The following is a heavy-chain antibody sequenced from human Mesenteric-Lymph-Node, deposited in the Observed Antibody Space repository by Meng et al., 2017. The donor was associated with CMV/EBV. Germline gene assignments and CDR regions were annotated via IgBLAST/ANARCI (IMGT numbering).Heavy chain of an antibody. CDR3: ARDFGVATTSGRFDP. D-gene: IGHD3-3*01. J-gene: IGHJ5*02. V-gene: IGHV4-61*01. CDR2: IYYSGST. Sequence: GGSGGSDNSYGNWNRQPPGKRLEWIGYIYYSGSTNYTPSLKSRVTISVDTSKNQFSLKLTSVTAADTAVYYCARDFGVATTSGRFDPWGQGTLVTVSS. CDR1: GGSGGSDNSY.